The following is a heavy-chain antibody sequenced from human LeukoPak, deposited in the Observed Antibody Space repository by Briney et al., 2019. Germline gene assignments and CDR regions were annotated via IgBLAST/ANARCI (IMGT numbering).Heavy chain of an antibody. CDR2: ISSSSSTI. V-gene: IGHV3-48*04. Sequence: PGGSLRLSCAASGFTFSSYSRNWVRQAPGKGLEWVSYISSSSSTIYYADSVKGRFTISRDNAKNSLYLQMNSLRAEDTAVYYCASWGIQLWEGAFDIWGQGTLVTVSS. CDR3: ASWGIQLWEGAFDI. J-gene: IGHJ4*02. CDR1: GFTFSSYS. D-gene: IGHD5-18*01.